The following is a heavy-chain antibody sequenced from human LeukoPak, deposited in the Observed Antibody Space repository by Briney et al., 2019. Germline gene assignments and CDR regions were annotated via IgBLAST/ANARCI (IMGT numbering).Heavy chain of an antibody. Sequence: PSETLSLTCTVSGGSISTYYWSWIRQPPGKGLEWIGYIDYSGSPNHNPSFKSRVTISVDTSKNQFCLKLTSVTAADTAVYYCAASYTTGFPEIDYWGQGTLVTVSS. CDR3: AASYTTGFPEIDY. V-gene: IGHV4-59*01. D-gene: IGHD6-19*01. CDR2: IDYSGSP. J-gene: IGHJ4*02. CDR1: GGSISTYY.